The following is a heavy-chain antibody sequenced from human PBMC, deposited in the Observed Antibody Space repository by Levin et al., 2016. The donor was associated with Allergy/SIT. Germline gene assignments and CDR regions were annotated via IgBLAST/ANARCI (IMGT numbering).Heavy chain of an antibody. V-gene: IGHV4-34*01. D-gene: IGHD1-20*01. CDR2: INHSGST. CDR3: ARGITGTGFDY. J-gene: IGHJ4*02. Sequence: WIRQPPGKGLEWIGEINHSGSTNYNPSLKSRVTISVDTSKNQFSLKLSSVTAADTAVYYCARGITGTGFDYWGQGTLVTVSS.